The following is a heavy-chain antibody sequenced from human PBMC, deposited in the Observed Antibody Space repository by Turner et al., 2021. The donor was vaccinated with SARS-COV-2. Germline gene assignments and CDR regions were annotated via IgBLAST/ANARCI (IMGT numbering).Heavy chain of an antibody. V-gene: IGHV3-30-3*01. CDR1: GFTFSSYA. Sequence: QVQLLESGGGVVQPGRSLRLSCAASGFTFSSYAMHWVRQAPGKGLEWVAVISYDGSNKYYADSVKGRFTISRDNSKNTLYLQMNSLRAEDTAGYYCARDLSTYDYFDYWGQGTLVTVSS. J-gene: IGHJ4*02. CDR2: ISYDGSNK. D-gene: IGHD2-21*01. CDR3: ARDLSTYDYFDY.